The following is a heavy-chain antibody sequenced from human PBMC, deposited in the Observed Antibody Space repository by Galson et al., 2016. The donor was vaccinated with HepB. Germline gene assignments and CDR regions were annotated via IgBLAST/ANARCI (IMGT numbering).Heavy chain of an antibody. CDR1: GYTFTSYD. D-gene: IGHD1-26*01. CDR3: AKRVTQWALLRGGWYYYGMDV. CDR2: INPSSGNT. V-gene: IGHV1-8*01. Sequence: SVKVSCKASGYTFTSYDISWVRQATGHGLEWMGWINPSSGNTEYAQKFQGRVTMTRNTSTSTAYMELRSLGFEDTAAYYCAKRVTQWALLRGGWYYYGMDVLGQGTTVTVSS. J-gene: IGHJ6*02.